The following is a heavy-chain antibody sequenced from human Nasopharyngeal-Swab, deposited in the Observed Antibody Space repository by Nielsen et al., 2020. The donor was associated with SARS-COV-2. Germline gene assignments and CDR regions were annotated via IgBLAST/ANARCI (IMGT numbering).Heavy chain of an antibody. CDR1: GFTFSSYG. CDR2: VYSDGTT. J-gene: IGHJ4*02. V-gene: IGHV3-66*02. D-gene: IGHD3-10*01. Sequence: GESLKISCAASGFTFSSYGMNWVRQAPGKGLEWVSVVYSDGTTHYADSVKGRFTISRDSAKNALYLEMNSLRPEDTAVYFCARDDGGLGDYWGQGTLVTVSS. CDR3: ARDDGGLGDY.